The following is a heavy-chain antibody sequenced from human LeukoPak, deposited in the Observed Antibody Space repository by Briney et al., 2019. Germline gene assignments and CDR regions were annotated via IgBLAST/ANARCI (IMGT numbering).Heavy chain of an antibody. V-gene: IGHV3-48*03. CDR2: ISSSGSTI. CDR1: GFTFSSYE. Sequence: GGSLRLSCAASGFTFSSYEMNWVRQAPGKGLEWVSYISSSGSTIYYADSVKGRFTISRDNAKNSLYLQMNSLRADDTAVYYCAGTYYYDSSGYSYFDFWGQGTLVTVSS. D-gene: IGHD3-22*01. J-gene: IGHJ4*02. CDR3: AGTYYYDSSGYSYFDF.